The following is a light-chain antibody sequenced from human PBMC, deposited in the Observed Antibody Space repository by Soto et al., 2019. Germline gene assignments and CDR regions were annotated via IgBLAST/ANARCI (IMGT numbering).Light chain of an antibody. J-gene: IGLJ2*01. CDR1: NIGSKS. V-gene: IGLV3-21*04. CDR2: YDS. Sequence: VLTQPPSVSVAPGKTARITCGGNNIGSKSVHWYQQKPGQAPVLVIYYDSDRPSGIPERFSGSNSGNTATLTISRVEAGDEADYYCQVWDSSSDHPYVVFGGGTKVTVL. CDR3: QVWDSSSDHPYVV.